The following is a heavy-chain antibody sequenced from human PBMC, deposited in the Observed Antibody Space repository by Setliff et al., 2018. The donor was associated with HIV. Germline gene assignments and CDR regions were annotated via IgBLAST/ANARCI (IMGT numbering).Heavy chain of an antibody. J-gene: IGHJ5*02. V-gene: IGHV4-39*01. CDR2: ISHSGNT. Sequence: PSETLSLTCTVSGGSVTTTKSYWGWIRQPPGKGLEWIASISHSGNTYYSPSLNSRVTISLDTSKNQFSLKLTSVTAADTAVYYCANRLYYYDSSGSLREEGFDPWGQGTLVTVSS. CDR3: ANRLYYYDSSGSLREEGFDP. D-gene: IGHD3-22*01. CDR1: GGSVTTTKSY.